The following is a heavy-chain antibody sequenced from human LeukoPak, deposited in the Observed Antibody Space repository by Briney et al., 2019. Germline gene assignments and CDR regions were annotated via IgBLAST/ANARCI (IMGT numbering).Heavy chain of an antibody. V-gene: IGHV1-18*01. J-gene: IGHJ4*02. CDR1: GYTLTTSG. CDR2: NSADNGIT. CDR3: ARVKQLWRDYYLDY. Sequence: ASVKVSCKASGYTLTTSGINWVRQAPGQGLEWLGWNSADNGITRYAQKFQGRVTLISDTSTNTAYMELRNLRSDDTAVYYCARVKQLWRDYYLDYWGQGTLVTVSS. D-gene: IGHD5-18*01.